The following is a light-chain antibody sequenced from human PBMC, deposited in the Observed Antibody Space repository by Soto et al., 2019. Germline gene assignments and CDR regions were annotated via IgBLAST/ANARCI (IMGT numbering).Light chain of an antibody. CDR2: DSS. CDR3: QQRSNWPPSIT. Sequence: EIVFTQSPATLSLSPGERATLSCRGSQSVSSYLAWYQQKPGQAPRLLIYDSSNRATGTPARFSGSGSGTDFTLTISSLEPEDFAVYYCQQRSNWPPSITFGQGTKVDIK. CDR1: QSVSSY. V-gene: IGKV3-11*01. J-gene: IGKJ1*01.